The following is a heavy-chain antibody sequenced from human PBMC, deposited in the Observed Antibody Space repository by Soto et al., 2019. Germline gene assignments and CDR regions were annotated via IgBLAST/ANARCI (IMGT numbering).Heavy chain of an antibody. CDR2: IWYDGSNK. Sequence: PGGSLRLSCAASGFTFSSYGMHWVRQAPGKGLEWVAVIWYDGSNKYYADSVKGRFTISRDNSKNTLYLQMNSLRAEDTAVYYCAREKTGYSSGWYPVDPMGDFQHWGQGTLVTVSS. CDR3: AREKTGYSSGWYPVDPMGDFQH. J-gene: IGHJ1*01. D-gene: IGHD6-19*01. V-gene: IGHV3-33*01. CDR1: GFTFSSYG.